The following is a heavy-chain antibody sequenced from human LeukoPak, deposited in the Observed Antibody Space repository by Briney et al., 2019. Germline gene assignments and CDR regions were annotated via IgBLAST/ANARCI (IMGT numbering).Heavy chain of an antibody. CDR1: GFTFSSYG. CDR3: ARDFAIYTSFDY. V-gene: IGHV3-30*03. D-gene: IGHD3-16*01. J-gene: IGHJ4*02. CDR2: ISYDGSNK. Sequence: GGSLRLSCAASGFTFSSYGMHWVRQAPGKGLEWVAVISYDGSNKYYADSVKGRFTISRDNSKNTLYLQMNSLRAEDTAVYYCARDFAIYTSFDYWGQGTLVTVSS.